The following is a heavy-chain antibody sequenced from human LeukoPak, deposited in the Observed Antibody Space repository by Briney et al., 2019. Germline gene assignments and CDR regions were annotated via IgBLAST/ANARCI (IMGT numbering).Heavy chain of an antibody. D-gene: IGHD6-19*01. Sequence: SEALSLTCTVSGGSISSYYWSWIRQPPGKGLEWIGYIYYSGSTNYNPSLRSRVTISVDTSKNQFSLKLSSVTAADTAVYYCAREYSSGWSGTGYWGQGTLVTVSS. V-gene: IGHV4-59*01. CDR3: AREYSSGWSGTGY. CDR2: IYYSGST. J-gene: IGHJ4*02. CDR1: GGSISSYY.